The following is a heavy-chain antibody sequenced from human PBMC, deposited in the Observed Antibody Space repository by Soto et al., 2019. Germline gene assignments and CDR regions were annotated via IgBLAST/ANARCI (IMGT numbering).Heavy chain of an antibody. Sequence: YWIGWVRQMPGKGLEWIGYISYSGSTQYNPSLKSRVTMSVDTSENQFSLKLSSVTAADTAVYYCARESDSTTGYFETRGQGALLPVSS. V-gene: IGHV4-31*02. CDR3: ARESDSTTGYFET. J-gene: IGHJ4*02. CDR2: ISYSGST. CDR1: Y.